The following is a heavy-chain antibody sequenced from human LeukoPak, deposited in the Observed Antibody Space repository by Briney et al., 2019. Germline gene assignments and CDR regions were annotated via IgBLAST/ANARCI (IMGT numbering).Heavy chain of an antibody. CDR2: IYSGGST. Sequence: GGSLRLSCAASEFTVSSNYMSWVRQAPGKGLEWVSVIYSGGSTYYADSVKGRFTISRDNSKNTLYLQMNSLRAEDTAVYYCARGRVRGVISPFDYWGQGTLVTVSS. CDR1: EFTVSSNY. J-gene: IGHJ4*02. CDR3: ARGRVRGVISPFDY. D-gene: IGHD3-10*01. V-gene: IGHV3-53*01.